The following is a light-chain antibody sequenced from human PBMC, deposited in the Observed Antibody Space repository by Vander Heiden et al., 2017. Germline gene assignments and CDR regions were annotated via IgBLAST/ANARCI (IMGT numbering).Light chain of an antibody. CDR2: AAS. V-gene: IGKV1-39*01. Sequence: DIQMTQSPSSLSASVGDRVTITCRASQSISNYLNWYQQKPGKAPKLLIYAASSLQSGVPSRFSGSGSGTDFTLSINTLQPEDFATYYCQQSDSIPRTFGQGTKVEVK. J-gene: IGKJ1*01. CDR3: QQSDSIPRT. CDR1: QSISNY.